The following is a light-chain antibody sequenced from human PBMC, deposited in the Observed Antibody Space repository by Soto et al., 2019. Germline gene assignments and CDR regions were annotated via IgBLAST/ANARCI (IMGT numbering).Light chain of an antibody. J-gene: IGLJ1*01. Sequence: QSALTQPASVSGSPGQSITISCTGTSSDVGGYNYVSWYQQHPGKAPKLMIYEDSNRPSGVSNRFSGSKSGNTASLTISGLQAEHEADYYCSSYTSSSTPYVFGTGTKLTVL. V-gene: IGLV2-14*01. CDR3: SSYTSSSTPYV. CDR1: SSDVGGYNY. CDR2: EDS.